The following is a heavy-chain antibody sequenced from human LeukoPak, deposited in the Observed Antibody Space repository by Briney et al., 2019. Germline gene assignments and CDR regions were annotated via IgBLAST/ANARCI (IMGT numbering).Heavy chain of an antibody. CDR3: ARGAYCSSTSCYIANNWFDP. V-gene: IGHV3-74*01. J-gene: IGHJ5*02. Sequence: GGSLRLSCAASGFTLSSYWMHWVRQAPGKGLVWVSRINSDGSSTSYADSVKGRFTISRDNAKNTLYLQMNSLRAEDTAVYYCARGAYCSSTSCYIANNWFDPWGQGTLVTVSS. CDR1: GFTLSSYW. CDR2: INSDGSST. D-gene: IGHD2-2*02.